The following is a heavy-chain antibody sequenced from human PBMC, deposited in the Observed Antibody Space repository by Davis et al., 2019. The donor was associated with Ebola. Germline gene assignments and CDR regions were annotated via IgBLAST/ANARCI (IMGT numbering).Heavy chain of an antibody. J-gene: IGHJ3*02. CDR2: IGSGGST. V-gene: IGHV3-23*01. Sequence: GESLKISCAASGFTFSSSAMSWGRQAPGKGLEWVSSIGSGGSTYYADSVKGRFTISRDNSKNTLYLQMNSLRAEDTAVYYCAKEGYCISTSCLVDAFDIWGQGTMVTVSS. D-gene: IGHD2-2*01. CDR3: AKEGYCISTSCLVDAFDI. CDR1: GFTFSSSA.